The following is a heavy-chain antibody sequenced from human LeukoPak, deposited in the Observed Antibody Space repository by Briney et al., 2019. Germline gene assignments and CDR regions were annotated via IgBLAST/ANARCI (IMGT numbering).Heavy chain of an antibody. Sequence: SVKVSCKASGGSFGSDGVAWVRQAPGQGLEWMGRIIVFFGTAKYAQKFQGRVTITADTSTNTAYMELSHMRFEDTAVYFCARDRSPTTAGTLDSWGQGTLVTVSS. CDR1: GGSFGSDG. D-gene: IGHD5-12*01. J-gene: IGHJ4*02. V-gene: IGHV1-69*06. CDR2: IIVFFGTA. CDR3: ARDRSPTTAGTLDS.